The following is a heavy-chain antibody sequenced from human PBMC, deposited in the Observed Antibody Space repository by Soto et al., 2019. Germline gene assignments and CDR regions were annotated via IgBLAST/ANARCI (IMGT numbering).Heavy chain of an antibody. CDR3: ARRKERSGPHYFDS. D-gene: IGHD6-25*01. CDR2: INAGNGDT. J-gene: IGHJ4*02. CDR1: GYTFTSYP. Sequence: VKVSCKASGYTFTSYPMHWVRQAPGQGLEWMGWINAGNGDTKYSQKFQGRVTITRNTSISTAYMDLSSLRSEDTAVYFCARRKERSGPHYFDSWGQGTLVTVSS. V-gene: IGHV1-3*01.